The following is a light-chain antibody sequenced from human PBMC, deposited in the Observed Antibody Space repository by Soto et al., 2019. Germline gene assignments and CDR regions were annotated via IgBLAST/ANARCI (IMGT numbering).Light chain of an antibody. CDR2: GAS. CDR3: QQYGSSPTWT. V-gene: IGKV3-15*01. J-gene: IGKJ1*01. Sequence: EIVMTQSPATLYVSPGERATLSCRASQSVSSNLAWYQQKPGQAPRLLIYGASTRATGIPARFSGSGSGTDFTLTISRLEPEDSAVYYCQQYGSSPTWTFGQGTKVDIK. CDR1: QSVSSN.